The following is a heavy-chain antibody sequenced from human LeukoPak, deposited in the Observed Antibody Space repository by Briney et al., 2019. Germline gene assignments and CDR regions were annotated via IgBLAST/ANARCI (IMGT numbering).Heavy chain of an antibody. J-gene: IGHJ4*02. CDR2: IKEDRTAD. D-gene: IGHD4-23*01. Sequence: PGGSLRLSCAASGFSVRDFWMAWVRQAPGKGLEWVAHIKEDRTADRYVDSVKGRFTISKDDGKNSLHLQMNSLRVEDTAVYYCVRGGWELDYWGQGTLVTVSS. CDR3: VRGGWELDY. V-gene: IGHV3-7*01. CDR1: GFSVRDFW.